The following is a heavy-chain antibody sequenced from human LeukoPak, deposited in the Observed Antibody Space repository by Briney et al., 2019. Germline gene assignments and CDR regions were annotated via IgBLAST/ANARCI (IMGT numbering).Heavy chain of an antibody. CDR3: ANPPLPAVIGYYYYNMDV. Sequence: PSETLSLTCTVSGGSISSYYWSWIRQPPGKGLEWVSSISGSGANTYYPDSVRGRFTISRDNSKNTLYLQMNSLRAEDTAVYYCANPPLPAVIGYYYYNMDVWGQGTTVTVSS. J-gene: IGHJ6*02. D-gene: IGHD1-14*01. CDR2: ISGSGANT. CDR1: GGSISSYY. V-gene: IGHV3-23*01.